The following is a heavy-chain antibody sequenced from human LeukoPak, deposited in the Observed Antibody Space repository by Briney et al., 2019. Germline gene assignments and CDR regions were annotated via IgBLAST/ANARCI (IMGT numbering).Heavy chain of an antibody. CDR1: GFTFDDYA. CDR3: ARDLEGATNY. V-gene: IGHV3-9*01. J-gene: IGHJ4*02. Sequence: TGGSLRLSCAASGFTFDDYARHWVRQAPGKGLEWVSGISWNSGSTGYADSVKGRFTISRDNAKNSLYLQMNSLRAEDTAVYYCARDLEGATNYWGQGTLVTVSS. CDR2: ISWNSGST. D-gene: IGHD1-26*01.